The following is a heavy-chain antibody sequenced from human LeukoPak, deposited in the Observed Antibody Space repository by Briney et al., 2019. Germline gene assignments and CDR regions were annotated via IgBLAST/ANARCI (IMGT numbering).Heavy chain of an antibody. J-gene: IGHJ1*01. CDR3: ARGPSRAIFGVVMDAEYFQH. CDR2: IIPIFGTA. D-gene: IGHD3-3*01. V-gene: IGHV1-69*13. Sequence: SVKVSCKASGGTFSSYAISWVRQAPGQGLEWMGGIIPIFGTANYAQKFQGRVTITADESTSTAYMELSSLRSEDTAVYYCARGPSRAIFGVVMDAEYFQHWGQGTLVTVSS. CDR1: GGTFSSYA.